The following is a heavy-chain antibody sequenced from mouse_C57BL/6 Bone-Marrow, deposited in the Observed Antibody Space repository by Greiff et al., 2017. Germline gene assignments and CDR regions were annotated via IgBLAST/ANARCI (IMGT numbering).Heavy chain of an antibody. D-gene: IGHD1-3*01. CDR1: GFTFSDYY. V-gene: IGHV5-12*01. CDR2: ISNGGGST. CDR3: AGPSIYTNDDAAWFAY. J-gene: IGHJ3*01. Sequence: EVQLQQSGGGLVQPGGSLKLSCAASGFTFSDYYMYWVRQTPEKRLEWVAYISNGGGSTYYPDTVKGRFTISRDNAKNTLYLQMSRLKSEDTAMYYDAGPSIYTNDDAAWFAYWGQGTLVTVSA.